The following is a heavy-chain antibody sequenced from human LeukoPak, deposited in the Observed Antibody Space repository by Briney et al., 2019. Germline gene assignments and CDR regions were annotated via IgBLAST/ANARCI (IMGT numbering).Heavy chain of an antibody. J-gene: IGHJ3*02. CDR1: GGSISSSSW. CDR3: ASRVVVAATIDAFDI. V-gene: IGHV4-4*02. CDR2: IYHSGST. Sequence: SETLSLTCAVSGGSISSSSWWSWVRQPPGKGLEWIGEIYHSGSTNYNPSLKSRVTISVDKSKNQFSLKLSSVTAADTAVYYCASRVVVAATIDAFDIWGQGTMVTVSS. D-gene: IGHD2-15*01.